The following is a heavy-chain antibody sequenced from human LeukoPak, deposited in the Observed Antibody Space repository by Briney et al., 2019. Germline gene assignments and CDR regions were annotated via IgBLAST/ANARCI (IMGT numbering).Heavy chain of an antibody. D-gene: IGHD5-12*01. Sequence: PSETLSLTCAAYGWSFSGYYWTWIRQPPGKGLEWIGGINHSGSTNYNPSLKSRVTISVDTSKNQFSLKLSSVTAADTAVYYCARGEWLRSWFGYWGQGTLVTVSS. V-gene: IGHV4-34*01. CDR1: GWSFSGYY. J-gene: IGHJ4*02. CDR3: ARGEWLRSWFGY. CDR2: INHSGST.